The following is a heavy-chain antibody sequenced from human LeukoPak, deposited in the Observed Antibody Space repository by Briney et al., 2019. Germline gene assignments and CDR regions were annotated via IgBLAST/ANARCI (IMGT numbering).Heavy chain of an antibody. V-gene: IGHV1-3*01. CDR3: ARTLQYFDWTPFDY. CDR1: GYTFTSYA. J-gene: IGHJ4*02. D-gene: IGHD3-9*01. CDR2: INAGNGNT. Sequence: ASVKVSCKASGYTFTSYAMHWVRQAPGQRLEWMGWINAGNGNTKYSQEFQGRVTITRDTSASTAYMELSSLRSDDTAVYYCARTLQYFDWTPFDYWGQGTLVTVSS.